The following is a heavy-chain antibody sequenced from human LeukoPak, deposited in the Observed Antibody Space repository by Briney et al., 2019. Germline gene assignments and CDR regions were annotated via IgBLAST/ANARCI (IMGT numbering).Heavy chain of an antibody. V-gene: IGHV3-11*04. CDR2: ISSSGSPI. CDR1: GFTFDDFY. CDR3: ERYLPFDY. J-gene: IGHJ4*02. Sequence: WGSLRLSCAASGFTFDDFYMGWIRQAPGKGLECVSYISSSGSPIYYADSVKGRFTISRDNAKNSLYLQMSSLRAEYTAVYYCERYLPFDYWGQGTLVTVSS.